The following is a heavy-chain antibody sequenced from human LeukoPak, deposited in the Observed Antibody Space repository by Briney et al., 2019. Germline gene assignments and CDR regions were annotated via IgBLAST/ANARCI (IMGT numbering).Heavy chain of an antibody. CDR2: ISYDGSNK. Sequence: TGGSLRLSCAASGFIFSDYSMNWVRQAPGKGLEWVAVISYDGSNKYYADSVKGRFTISRDNSKNTLYLQMNSLRAEDTAVYYCARSSIHDFGVVTHWGDWYFDLWGRGTLVTVSS. D-gene: IGHD3-3*01. CDR1: GFIFSDYS. J-gene: IGHJ2*01. CDR3: ARSSIHDFGVVTHWGDWYFDL. V-gene: IGHV3-30*03.